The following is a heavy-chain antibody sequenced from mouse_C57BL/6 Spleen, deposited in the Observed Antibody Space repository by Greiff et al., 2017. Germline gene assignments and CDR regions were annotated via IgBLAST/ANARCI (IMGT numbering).Heavy chain of an antibody. Sequence: EVKLVESGGDLVKPGGSLKLSCAASGFTFSSYGMSWVRQTPDKRLEWVATISSGGSSTYYPDSVKGRFTISRDNAKNTLYLQMSSLKSEDTAMYYCSRQRELPFYAMDYWGQGTSVTVSS. J-gene: IGHJ4*01. V-gene: IGHV5-6*01. CDR2: ISSGGSST. D-gene: IGHD6-1*01. CDR1: GFTFSSYG. CDR3: SRQRELPFYAMDY.